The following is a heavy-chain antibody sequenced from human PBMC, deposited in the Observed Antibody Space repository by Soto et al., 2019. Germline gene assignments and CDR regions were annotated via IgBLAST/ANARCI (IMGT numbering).Heavy chain of an antibody. D-gene: IGHD6-19*01. CDR1: GGSVSAYY. CDR3: ARADHASGLHTLTFDI. Sequence: SETLSLTCTVSGGSVSAYYWNWIRQPPGKGLEWIGYIFHSGSTSYHPSLKSRLIISLDTSKNQFSLRLTSVTAADTAVYYCARADHASGLHTLTFDIWGQGSMVTVSS. CDR2: IFHSGST. J-gene: IGHJ3*02. V-gene: IGHV4-59*02.